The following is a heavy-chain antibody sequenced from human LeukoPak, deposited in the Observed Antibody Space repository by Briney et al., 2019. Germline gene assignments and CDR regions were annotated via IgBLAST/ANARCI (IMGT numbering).Heavy chain of an antibody. D-gene: IGHD3-22*01. CDR1: GYTFTSYG. CDR3: ARDRHGYSYYYDSSGYCDP. V-gene: IGHV1-18*01. Sequence: GASVKVSCKASGYTFTSYGISWVRQAPGQGLEWMGWISAYNGNTNYAQKLQGRVTMTTDTSTSTAYMELRSLRSDDAAVYYCARDRHGYSYYYDSSGYCDPWGQGNLVTVSS. CDR2: ISAYNGNT. J-gene: IGHJ5*02.